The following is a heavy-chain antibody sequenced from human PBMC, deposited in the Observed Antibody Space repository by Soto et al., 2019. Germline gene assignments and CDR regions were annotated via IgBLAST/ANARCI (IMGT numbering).Heavy chain of an antibody. J-gene: IGHJ5*02. CDR3: ARGGGTILAPLP. Sequence: ASVRVSCKASGYTFTGYFIHWVRQAPGQGLEWMGWINPNSGATKYAQKFQGRVTMTRDTSISTAYMELTLLRSDDTAIYYCARGGGTILAPLPWGEGTLVTVSS. D-gene: IGHD3-3*01. CDR1: GYTFTGYF. CDR2: INPNSGAT. V-gene: IGHV1-2*02.